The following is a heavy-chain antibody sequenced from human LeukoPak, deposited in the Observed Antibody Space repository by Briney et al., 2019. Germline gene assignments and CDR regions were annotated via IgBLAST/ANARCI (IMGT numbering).Heavy chain of an antibody. CDR2: IWYDGSGK. D-gene: IGHD6-13*01. CDR1: GFTSSRYS. Sequence: GSLRLSCAASGFTSSRYSMHWVRQAPGKGLEWVAIIWYDGSGKYYADSVKGRFTISRDNSNNTLYLQMNSLRVEDTALYYCARDYSSSWDYWGQGTLVTVSS. CDR3: ARDYSSSWDY. J-gene: IGHJ4*02. V-gene: IGHV3-33*01.